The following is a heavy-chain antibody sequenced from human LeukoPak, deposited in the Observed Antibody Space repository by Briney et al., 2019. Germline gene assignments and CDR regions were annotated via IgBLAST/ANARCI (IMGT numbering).Heavy chain of an antibody. CDR3: ARDSTVQLWSSYWYFDL. J-gene: IGHJ2*01. Sequence: SETLSLTCAVSGYSISGGHYWGWIRQPPGKGLEWIGHIYHSGSTYYNPSLKSRVTISVDTSKNQFSLKLSSVTAADTAVYYCARDSTVQLWSSYWYFDLWGRGTLVTVSS. D-gene: IGHD5-18*01. V-gene: IGHV4-38-2*02. CDR2: IYHSGST. CDR1: GYSISGGHY.